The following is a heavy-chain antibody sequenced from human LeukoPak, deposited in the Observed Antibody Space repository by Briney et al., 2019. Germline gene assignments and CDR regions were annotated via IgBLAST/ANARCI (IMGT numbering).Heavy chain of an antibody. CDR1: GFTFSSYW. CDR2: IKQDGSEK. Sequence: GGSLRLSCAASGFTFSSYWMSWVRQAPGKGLEWVANIKQDGSEKYYVDSVKGRFTISRDNAKNSLYLQMNSLRAEDTAVYYCARVTGYSSTSYYFDYWGQRTLVTVSS. J-gene: IGHJ4*02. CDR3: ARVTGYSSTSYYFDY. V-gene: IGHV3-7*01. D-gene: IGHD1-14*01.